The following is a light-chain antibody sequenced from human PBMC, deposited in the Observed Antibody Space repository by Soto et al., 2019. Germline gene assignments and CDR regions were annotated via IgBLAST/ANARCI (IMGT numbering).Light chain of an antibody. Sequence: QSVLTQPPSVSAAPGQKVTISCSGSGSNIGNNYVSWYQHLPGTAPKLLIYENNKRPSGIPDRFSGSKSGTSATLGITGLQTGDEADYYCGTWDSSLIFKVFGGGTQLTVL. CDR2: ENN. V-gene: IGLV1-51*02. J-gene: IGLJ3*02. CDR1: GSNIGNNY. CDR3: GTWDSSLIFKV.